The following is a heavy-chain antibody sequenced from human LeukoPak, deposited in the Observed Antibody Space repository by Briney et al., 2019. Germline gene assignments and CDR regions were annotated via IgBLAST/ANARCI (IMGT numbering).Heavy chain of an antibody. J-gene: IGHJ5*02. CDR2: IYSGGST. V-gene: IGHV4-59*08. Sequence: SETLSLTCTVSGGSFSTYYWTWIRQPPGKGLEWIGYIYSGGSTNYNPSLKSRVTISLDTSKNQFSLKLTSVTAAATAVYYCARREAVTGTPRAWFDPWGQGTLVTVSS. CDR3: ARREAVTGTPRAWFDP. D-gene: IGHD6-19*01. CDR1: GGSFSTYY.